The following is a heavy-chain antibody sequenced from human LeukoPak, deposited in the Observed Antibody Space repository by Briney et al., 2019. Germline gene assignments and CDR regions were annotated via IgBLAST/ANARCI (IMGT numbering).Heavy chain of an antibody. V-gene: IGHV4-34*01. J-gene: IGHJ5*02. CDR2: VNESGGT. Sequence: SETLSLTCAVYIDSFSNYHWNWVRQTPAKGMEWIGEVNESGGTNISPSLRSRVILSVDTSKNQFSLKLSSVTAADTAVYYCASQPLLPIAAAGTGWFDPWGQGTLVTVSS. D-gene: IGHD6-13*01. CDR3: ASQPLLPIAAAGTGWFDP. CDR1: IDSFSNYH.